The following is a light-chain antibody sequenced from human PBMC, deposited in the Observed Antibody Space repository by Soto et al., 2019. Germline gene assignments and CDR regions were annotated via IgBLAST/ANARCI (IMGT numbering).Light chain of an antibody. Sequence: ALTQPASVSGSPGQSITISCTGTSSDVGGYNYVSWYQQHPGKAPKLMIYEVSNRPSGVSNRFSDSKSGNTASLTISGLQAEDEADYYCSSYTSSSTLVVFGGGTKLTVL. CDR1: SSDVGGYNY. CDR3: SSYTSSSTLVV. V-gene: IGLV2-14*01. CDR2: EVS. J-gene: IGLJ2*01.